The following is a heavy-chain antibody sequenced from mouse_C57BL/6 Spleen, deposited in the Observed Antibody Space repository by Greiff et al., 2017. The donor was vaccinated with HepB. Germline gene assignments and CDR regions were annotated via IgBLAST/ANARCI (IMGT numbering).Heavy chain of an antibody. CDR3: ARPPSYYSNYAWFAY. Sequence: VQLQQSGPELVKPGASVKIPCKASGYTFTDYNMDWVKQSHGKSLEWIGDINPNNGGTIYNQKFKGKATLTVDKSSSTAYMELRSLTSEDTAVYYCARPPSYYSNYAWFAYWGQGTLVTVSA. J-gene: IGHJ3*01. CDR2: INPNNGGT. CDR1: GYTFTDYN. V-gene: IGHV1-18*01. D-gene: IGHD2-5*01.